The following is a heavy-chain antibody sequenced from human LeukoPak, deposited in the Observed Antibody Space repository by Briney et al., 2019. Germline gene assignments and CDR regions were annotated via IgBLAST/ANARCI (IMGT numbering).Heavy chain of an antibody. CDR2: IYTSGTT. CDR1: GGSVRRGNYY. Sequence: SQTLSLTCTVSGGSVRRGNYYWTWIRQPAGSGLEWIGRIYTSGTTDYNPSLRTQVTISVDASRNQFSLNLSSVTAADTAVYYCARRRERRRTDRFDYFDYWGQGALVAVSS. V-gene: IGHV4-61*02. D-gene: IGHD1-26*01. J-gene: IGHJ4*02. CDR3: ARRRERRRTDRFDYFDY.